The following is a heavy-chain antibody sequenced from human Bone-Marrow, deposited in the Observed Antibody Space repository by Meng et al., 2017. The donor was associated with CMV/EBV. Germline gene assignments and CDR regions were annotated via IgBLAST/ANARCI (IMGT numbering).Heavy chain of an antibody. D-gene: IGHD6-13*01. Sequence: SETLSLTCTVSGGSISSSSDYWGWIRQPPGKGLEWIGSIYYSGSTSYNPSLKSRVTISVDTSKNQFSRTLSSVTAADTAVYYCARETAGIAPFDYWGQGTLVTVSS. CDR2: IYYSGST. CDR1: GGSISSSSDY. J-gene: IGHJ4*02. CDR3: ARETAGIAPFDY. V-gene: IGHV4-39*07.